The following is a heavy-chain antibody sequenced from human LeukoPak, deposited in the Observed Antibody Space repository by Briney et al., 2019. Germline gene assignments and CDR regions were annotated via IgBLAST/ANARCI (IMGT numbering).Heavy chain of an antibody. CDR3: ASLEGYSSSWYPYYYYMDV. J-gene: IGHJ6*03. D-gene: IGHD6-13*01. V-gene: IGHV4-4*09. CDR2: IYTSGST. Sequence: PSETLSLTCTVSGGSISSYYWSWIRQPPGKGLGWIGYIYTSGSTNYNPSLKSRVTISVDTSKNQFSLKLSSVTAADTAVYYCASLEGYSSSWYPYYYYMDVWGKGTTVTVSS. CDR1: GGSISSYY.